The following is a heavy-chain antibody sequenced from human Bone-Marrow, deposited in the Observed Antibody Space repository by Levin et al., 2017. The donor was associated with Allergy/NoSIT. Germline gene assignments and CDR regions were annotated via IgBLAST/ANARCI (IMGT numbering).Heavy chain of an antibody. Sequence: SVKVSCKASGGTFSSYAISWVRQAPGQGLEWMGGIIPIFGTANYAQKFQGRVTITADESTSTAYMELSSLRSEDTAVYYCARNSYCSGGSCYSDLYDYYMDGWGKGTTVTVSS. V-gene: IGHV1-69*13. CDR1: GGTFSSYA. CDR2: IIPIFGTA. D-gene: IGHD2-15*01. J-gene: IGHJ6*03. CDR3: ARNSYCSGGSCYSDLYDYYMDG.